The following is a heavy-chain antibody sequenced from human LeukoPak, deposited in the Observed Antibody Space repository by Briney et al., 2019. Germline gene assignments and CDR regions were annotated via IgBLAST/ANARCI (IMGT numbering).Heavy chain of an antibody. CDR2: IYNSGST. V-gene: IGHV4-61*01. J-gene: IGHJ4*02. Sequence: SETLSLTCTVSGGSVSSDIYYWSWIRQPPGKGLEWIAYIYNSGSTNYNPSLKSRVTISVDTSKDQFSLRLSSVTAADTAVYYCARGYCGSTSCYGVFDYWGQGTLVTVSS. CDR3: ARGYCGSTSCYGVFDY. D-gene: IGHD2-2*01. CDR1: GGSVSSDIYY.